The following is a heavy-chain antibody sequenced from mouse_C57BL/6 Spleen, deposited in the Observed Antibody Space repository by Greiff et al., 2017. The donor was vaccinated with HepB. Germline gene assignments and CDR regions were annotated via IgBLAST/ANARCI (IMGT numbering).Heavy chain of an antibody. V-gene: IGHV1-15*01. D-gene: IGHD1-1*01. CDR3: TNYYGFAY. CDR1: GYTFTDYE. J-gene: IGHJ3*01. CDR2: IDPENGGT. Sequence: VQLQQSGAELVRPGASVTLSCKASGYTFTDYEMHWVKQTPVQGLEWIGAIDPENGGTAYNQKFKGKAILTADKSSSPAYMELRSLTSEDSAVYYCTNYYGFAYWGQGTLVTVSA.